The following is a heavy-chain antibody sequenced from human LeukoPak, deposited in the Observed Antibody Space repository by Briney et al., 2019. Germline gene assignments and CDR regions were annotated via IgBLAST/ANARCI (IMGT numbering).Heavy chain of an antibody. Sequence: GGSLRLSCVASGFTFRDYDMHWVRQAPGKGLEWVSSTGAAGDTYYSGSVKGRFTISRENAKNSLYLQMNSLSAGDTAVYYCARGSCSSASCYKALNSWGQGALVTVSS. J-gene: IGHJ4*02. CDR3: ARGSCSSASCYKALNS. CDR2: TGAAGDT. CDR1: GFTFRDYD. V-gene: IGHV3-13*04. D-gene: IGHD2-2*02.